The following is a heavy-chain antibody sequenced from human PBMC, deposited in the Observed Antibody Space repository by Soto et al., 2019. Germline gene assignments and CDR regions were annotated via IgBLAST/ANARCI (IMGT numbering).Heavy chain of an antibody. Sequence: QVQLVESGGGVVQPGRSLRLSCAASGFTFSSYGMHWVRQAPGKGLEWVAVIWYDGSNKYYADSVKDRFTISRDNSKNTLYLQMNSLRAEDTAVYYCARDAAHCSGGSCYSYYGMDVWGQGTTVTVSS. CDR2: IWYDGSNK. CDR1: GFTFSSYG. D-gene: IGHD2-15*01. J-gene: IGHJ6*02. CDR3: ARDAAHCSGGSCYSYYGMDV. V-gene: IGHV3-33*01.